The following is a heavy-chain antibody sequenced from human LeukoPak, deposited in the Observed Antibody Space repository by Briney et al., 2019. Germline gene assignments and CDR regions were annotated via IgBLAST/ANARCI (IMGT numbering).Heavy chain of an antibody. J-gene: IGHJ4*02. CDR1: GFTFSSYA. Sequence: GGSLRLSCAASGFTFSSYAMHWVRQAPAKGVEGVAVISYDGSNKYYADSVKGRFTISRDNSKNTLYLQMNSLRAEDTAVYYCARVGEMATFDYWGQGTLVTVSS. CDR3: ARVGEMATFDY. D-gene: IGHD5-24*01. CDR2: ISYDGSNK. V-gene: IGHV3-30-3*01.